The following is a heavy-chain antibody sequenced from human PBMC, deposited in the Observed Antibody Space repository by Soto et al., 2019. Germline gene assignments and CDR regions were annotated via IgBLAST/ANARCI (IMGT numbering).Heavy chain of an antibody. V-gene: IGHV1-69*13. Sequence: SVKVSCKTSGGTFSSYAISWVRQGPGQGLEWMGGIIPIFVTPNYAQKFQDKVTITADESTSTGYMELSSLRSDDTAMYYCALSVRRSDDSYDIDYWGPGPLVTVSS. D-gene: IGHD3-9*01. CDR3: ALSVRRSDDSYDIDY. J-gene: IGHJ4*02. CDR2: IIPIFVTP. CDR1: GGTFSSYA.